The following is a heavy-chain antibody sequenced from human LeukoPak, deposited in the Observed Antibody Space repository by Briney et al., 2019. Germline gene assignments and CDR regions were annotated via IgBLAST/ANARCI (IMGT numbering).Heavy chain of an antibody. V-gene: IGHV3-7*01. CDR2: INQDGSEK. CDR1: GFTFDDYW. CDR3: ATMRGGYEGYFDY. J-gene: IGHJ4*02. D-gene: IGHD3-16*01. Sequence: GGSLRLSCGASGFTFDDYWMSWVRQAPGQGLEWVANINQDGSEKYYLDSAKGRFTISRDNAKNSLYLQMNSLRAEDTAVYYCATMRGGYEGYFDYWGQGTLVTVSS.